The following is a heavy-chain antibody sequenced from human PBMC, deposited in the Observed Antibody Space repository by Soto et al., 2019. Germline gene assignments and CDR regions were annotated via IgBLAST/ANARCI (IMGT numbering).Heavy chain of an antibody. Sequence: SETLSLTCTVSGGSISSYYWSWIRQPPGKGLEWIGYIYYSGSTNYNPSLKSRVTISVDTSKNQFSLKLSSVTAADTAVYYCARDPIPDYYGSGSYYPTGFDYCGQRTLVTVSS. D-gene: IGHD3-10*01. CDR2: IYYSGST. J-gene: IGHJ4*02. CDR1: GGSISSYY. V-gene: IGHV4-59*01. CDR3: ARDPIPDYYGSGSYYPTGFDY.